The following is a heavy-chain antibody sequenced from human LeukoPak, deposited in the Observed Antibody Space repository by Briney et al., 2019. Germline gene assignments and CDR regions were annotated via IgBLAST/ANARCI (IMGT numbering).Heavy chain of an antibody. Sequence: GGSLRLSYAASGFTFSSYEMNWVRQAPGKGLEWVSYISSSGSTIYYADSVKGRFTISRDNAKNSLYLQMNSLRAEDTAVYYCASAPGSSGLNGHLHFLHDYWGQGTLVTVSP. CDR2: ISSSGSTI. CDR3: ASAPGSSGLNGHLHFLHDY. D-gene: IGHD3-22*01. V-gene: IGHV3-48*03. J-gene: IGHJ4*02. CDR1: GFTFSSYE.